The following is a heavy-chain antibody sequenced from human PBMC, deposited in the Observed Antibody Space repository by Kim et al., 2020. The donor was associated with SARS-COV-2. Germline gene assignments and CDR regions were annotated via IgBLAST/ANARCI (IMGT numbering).Heavy chain of an antibody. CDR2: ISGSGTDK. Sequence: GGSLRLSCAAAGFTFRNFVMSWVRQAPGKGLEWVSAISGSGTDKYYADSVRGRFTISRDNSNDMVYLQMNSLRAEDTAMYYCAKPTYYYGIWGQGTLVTVSS. CDR3: AKPTYYYGI. D-gene: IGHD3-22*01. CDR1: GFTFRNFV. J-gene: IGHJ4*02. V-gene: IGHV3-23*01.